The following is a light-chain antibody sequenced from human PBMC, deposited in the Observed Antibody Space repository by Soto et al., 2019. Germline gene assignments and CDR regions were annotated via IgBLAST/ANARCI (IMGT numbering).Light chain of an antibody. V-gene: IGLV2-14*01. Sequence: QSVLTQPASVSGSPGQSITISCTGTSSDVGGYDYVSWCQLHPGKAPTLMVFEVSNRPSGVSYRFSGSKSGNTASLTISGLQTEDEAAYFCSSHSISTAYLFRTGTKVTVL. CDR2: EVS. CDR3: SSHSISTAYL. J-gene: IGLJ1*01. CDR1: SSDVGGYDY.